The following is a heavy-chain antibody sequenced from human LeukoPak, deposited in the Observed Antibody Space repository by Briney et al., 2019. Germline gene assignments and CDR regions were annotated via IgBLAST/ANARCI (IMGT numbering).Heavy chain of an antibody. CDR3: ARYVDPFDS. CDR2: INNSGIT. J-gene: IGHJ4*02. CDR1: GDSFSGYY. D-gene: IGHD5-12*01. Sequence: SETLSLTCAVYGDSFSGYYWGWVRQSQGGGREWDGEINNSGITNYNPSLKSRVTISVDTSKNQYSLKLKSVAAAATAVDYEARYVDPFDSWGPGTLVTASS. V-gene: IGHV4-34*01.